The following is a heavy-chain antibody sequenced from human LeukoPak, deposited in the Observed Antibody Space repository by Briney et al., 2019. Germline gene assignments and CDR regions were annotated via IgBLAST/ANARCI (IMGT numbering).Heavy chain of an antibody. Sequence: GGSLRLSSVTPRFTFSTYLIYSVRQAPGKGLVWVSRINSDGSSITYADSVKGRFTISRDNAKNTLYLQMTSLRVEDTAVYYCGRGSGVADYWGQGALVTVSS. D-gene: IGHD7-27*01. J-gene: IGHJ4*02. CDR3: GRGSGVADY. CDR2: INSDGSSI. V-gene: IGHV3-74*03. CDR1: RFTFSTYL.